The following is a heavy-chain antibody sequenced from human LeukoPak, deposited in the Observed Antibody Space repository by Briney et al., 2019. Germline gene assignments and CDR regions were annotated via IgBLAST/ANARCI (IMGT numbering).Heavy chain of an antibody. CDR2: IIPIFGTA. CDR1: GGTFSSYA. J-gene: IGHJ4*02. D-gene: IGHD1-7*01. CDR3: ARDLLGRTGTTDY. V-gene: IGHV1-69*13. Sequence: AAVKVSCKASGGTFSSYAISWVRQAPGQGLEWMGGIIPIFGTANYAQKFQGRVTITADESTSTAYMELSSLRSEDTAVYYCARDLLGRTGTTDYWGQGTLVTVSS.